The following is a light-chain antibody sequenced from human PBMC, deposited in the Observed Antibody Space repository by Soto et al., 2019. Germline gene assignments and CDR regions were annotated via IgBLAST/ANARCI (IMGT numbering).Light chain of an antibody. CDR2: GAS. V-gene: IGKV3-15*01. CDR1: QSIRTN. J-gene: IGKJ1*01. CDR3: HQYNNWWT. Sequence: EIVLTQSPDTLSVSPGDGAILSCWASQSIRTNVAWYQPKPGQAPRLLIYGASTRATGIPARFSGSGSGTEFTLTISSLQSEDFAVYFCHQYNNWWTFGQGTKVEIK.